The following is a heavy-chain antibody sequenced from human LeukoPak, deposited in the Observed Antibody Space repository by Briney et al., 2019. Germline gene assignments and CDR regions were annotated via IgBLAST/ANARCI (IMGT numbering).Heavy chain of an antibody. V-gene: IGHV4-34*01. CDR2: INHSGST. J-gene: IGHJ5*02. Sequence: SETLSLTCAVYGGSFSGYYWNWIRQPPGKGQEWIGEINHSGSTNYNPSLKSRVTISVDTSKNQFSLKLSSVTAADTAVYYCASISYYDTSGPNWFDPWGQGTLVTVSS. D-gene: IGHD3-22*01. CDR1: GGSFSGYY. CDR3: ASISYYDTSGPNWFDP.